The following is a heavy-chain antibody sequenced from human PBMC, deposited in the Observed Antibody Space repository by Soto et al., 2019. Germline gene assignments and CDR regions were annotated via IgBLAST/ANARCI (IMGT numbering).Heavy chain of an antibody. D-gene: IGHD3-3*01. CDR1: GVTFSSYT. Sequence: GASVKVSCKASGVTFSSYTISWVRQAPGQGLEWMGRIIPILGIANYAQKFQGRVTITADKSTSTAYMELSSLRSEDTAVYYCARDWYYDFWSGPPSDAFDIWGQGTMVTVSS. J-gene: IGHJ3*02. V-gene: IGHV1-69*04. CDR2: IIPILGIA. CDR3: ARDWYYDFWSGPPSDAFDI.